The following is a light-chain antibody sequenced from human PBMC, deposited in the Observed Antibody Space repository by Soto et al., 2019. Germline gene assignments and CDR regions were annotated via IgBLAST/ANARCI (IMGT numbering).Light chain of an antibody. Sequence: QSALTQPASVSGSPRQSITISCTGASSDVGGYTYVSWYQQHPGKAPKLIIYEVNNRPSGVSHRFSGSKSGNTASLTISGLQAEDEADYYCSSYTSSSTRVFGTGTKVTVL. V-gene: IGLV2-14*01. CDR2: EVN. J-gene: IGLJ1*01. CDR1: SSDVGGYTY. CDR3: SSYTSSSTRV.